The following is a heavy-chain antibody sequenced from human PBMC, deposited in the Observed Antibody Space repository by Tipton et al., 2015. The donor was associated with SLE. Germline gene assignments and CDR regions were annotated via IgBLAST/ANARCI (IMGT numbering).Heavy chain of an antibody. CDR3: AKDHYWNYGGYFDY. CDR1: GFTFNSYA. V-gene: IGHV3-30*04. J-gene: IGHJ4*02. Sequence: SLRLSCAASGFTFNSYAIHWVRQAPGKGLEWVALISYDGSQKYNADSVKGRFTISRDNSKNTLYLQMNSLRAEDTAVYYCAKDHYWNYGGYFDYWGQGTLVTVSS. CDR2: ISYDGSQK. D-gene: IGHD1-7*01.